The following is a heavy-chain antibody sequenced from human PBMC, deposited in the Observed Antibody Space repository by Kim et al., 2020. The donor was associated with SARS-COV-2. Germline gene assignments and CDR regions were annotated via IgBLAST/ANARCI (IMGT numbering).Heavy chain of an antibody. CDR2: ST. D-gene: IGHD4-17*01. J-gene: IGHJ4*02. CDR3: ARHLTTVPVY. Sequence: STYYHPSRKSRVTISVDTSKNQFSLKLSSVTAADTAVYYCARHLTTVPVYWGQGTLVTVSS. V-gene: IGHV4-39*01.